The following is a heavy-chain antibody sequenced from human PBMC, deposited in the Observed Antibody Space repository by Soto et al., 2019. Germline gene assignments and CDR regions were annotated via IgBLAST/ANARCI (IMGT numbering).Heavy chain of an antibody. CDR3: ARSLDKRVTTLYNYYYGMDV. V-gene: IGHV5-51*01. CDR1: GYSFTTYW. CDR2: IYPGDSDT. Sequence: GESLKISCKGFGYSFTTYWIGWVRQMPGKGLEWMGIIYPGDSDTRYSPSFQGQVTISADKSISTAYLQWSSLRASDTAIYYWARSLDKRVTTLYNYYYGMDVWGQGTTVTVSS. J-gene: IGHJ6*02. D-gene: IGHD4-4*01.